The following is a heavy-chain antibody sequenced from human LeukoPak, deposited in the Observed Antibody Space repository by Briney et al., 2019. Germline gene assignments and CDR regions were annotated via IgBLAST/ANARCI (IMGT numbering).Heavy chain of an antibody. J-gene: IGHJ6*03. Sequence: SETLSLTCTVSGGSINSYYWNWIRQPPGKELEWIGCIYSSGSTNYNPSLKSRLTISVDTSKNQFSLKLSSVTAADTAVYYCARFPPYYYYMDVWGTGTTVTVSS. V-gene: IGHV4-4*09. CDR1: GGSINSYY. CDR2: IYSSGST. CDR3: ARFPPYYYYMDV.